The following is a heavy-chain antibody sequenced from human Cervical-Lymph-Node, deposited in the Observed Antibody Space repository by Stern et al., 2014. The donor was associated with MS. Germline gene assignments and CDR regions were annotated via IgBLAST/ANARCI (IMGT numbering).Heavy chain of an antibody. D-gene: IGHD6-13*01. CDR1: GYTFTSYA. CDR2: INAGNGNT. J-gene: IGHJ4*02. V-gene: IGHV1-3*01. Sequence: QVQLVQSGAEVYKPGASVKVSCKASGYTFTSYAMNWVRQAPGQRLEWMGWINAGNGNTKYAQKFQGRVTITRDTSASTAYMELSSLRSEDTAVYYCARGIAAAGTFVDYWGQGTLVTVSS. CDR3: ARGIAAAGTFVDY.